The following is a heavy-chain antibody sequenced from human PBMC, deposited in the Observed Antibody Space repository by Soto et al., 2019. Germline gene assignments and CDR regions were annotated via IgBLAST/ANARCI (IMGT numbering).Heavy chain of an antibody. Sequence: SETLSLTCTVSGGSISDYYWNWIRQPAGKELEWIGRIHASGTTNYNPSLKSRVTMSADTSRNQFSLKLTSLTAADTAVYYCARLLGRGDNWFDPWGQGSLVTVSS. J-gene: IGHJ5*02. CDR2: IHASGTT. CDR1: GGSISDYY. CDR3: ARLLGRGDNWFDP. D-gene: IGHD1-26*01. V-gene: IGHV4-4*07.